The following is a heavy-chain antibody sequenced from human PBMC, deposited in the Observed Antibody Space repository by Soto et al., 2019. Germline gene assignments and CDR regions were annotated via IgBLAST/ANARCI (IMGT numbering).Heavy chain of an antibody. CDR3: ARGGPFIVGATWYYFDY. D-gene: IGHD1-26*01. CDR2: INAGNGNT. Sequence: ASVKVSCKASGYTFTSYAMHWVRQAPGQRLEWMGWINAGNGNTKYSQKFQGRVTITRDTSASTAYMELSSLRSEDTAVYYCARGGPFIVGATWYYFDYWGQGTLVTAPQ. J-gene: IGHJ4*02. V-gene: IGHV1-3*01. CDR1: GYTFTSYA.